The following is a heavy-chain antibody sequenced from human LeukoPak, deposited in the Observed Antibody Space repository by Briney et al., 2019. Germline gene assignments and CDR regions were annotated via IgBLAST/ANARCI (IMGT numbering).Heavy chain of an antibody. Sequence: SETLSLTCIVSGGSITSSYYWAWIRQPPGKGLEWVGSIYYNGNTYYNPSLKSRVAISVDTSKNLFSLDLSSVTTADTAVYYRARLGGDQNYYFFYYMDVWGKGTTVTVSS. CDR1: GGSITSSYY. CDR3: ARLGGDQNYYFFYYMDV. V-gene: IGHV4-39*01. D-gene: IGHD4-17*01. J-gene: IGHJ6*03. CDR2: IYYNGNT.